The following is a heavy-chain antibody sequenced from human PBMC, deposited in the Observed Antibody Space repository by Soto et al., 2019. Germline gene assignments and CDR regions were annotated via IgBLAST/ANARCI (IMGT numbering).Heavy chain of an antibody. Sequence: SETLSFTCTVSGGSIGSGDYYWSWIRQPTGKGLEWIGYIYYSGSTYYNTSLTSRVTISVDTSKNQFSLKLSAVTAADTAVYYCARQHYDFWSQGNAFDIWGQGTMVTVS. D-gene: IGHD3-3*01. CDR2: IYYSGST. J-gene: IGHJ3*02. V-gene: IGHV4-30-4*01. CDR1: GGSIGSGDYY. CDR3: ARQHYDFWSQGNAFDI.